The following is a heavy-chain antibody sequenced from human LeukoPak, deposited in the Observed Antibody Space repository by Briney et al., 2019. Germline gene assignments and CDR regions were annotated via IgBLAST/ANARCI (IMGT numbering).Heavy chain of an antibody. D-gene: IGHD3-22*01. CDR2: VSATGYTT. CDR1: GFTFSSYG. V-gene: IGHV3-23*01. Sequence: GGSLRLPCVASGFTFSSYGMGWVRQAPGKGLEWVSYVSATGYTTSYADSVKGRFTISRDNAKNTVFLQMNSLRAEDTAVYYCAKGAVGKSESSGYPPYFDYWGQGTLVTVSS. CDR3: AKGAVGKSESSGYPPYFDY. J-gene: IGHJ4*02.